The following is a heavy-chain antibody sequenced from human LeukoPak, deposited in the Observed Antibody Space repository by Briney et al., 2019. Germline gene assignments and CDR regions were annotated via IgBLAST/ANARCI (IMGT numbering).Heavy chain of an antibody. CDR2: ISPNNGGT. V-gene: IGHV1-2*02. CDR1: GYAFSVYA. J-gene: IGHJ5*02. CDR3: ARSKRGEVAAKFDT. D-gene: IGHD3-16*01. Sequence: ASVKVSCKASGYAFSVYAIHWVRQAPGQGPEWMGWISPNNGGTNYAQKFQGRVTITSDKSTSTAYMELSRLTSKVTAGYYCARSKRGEVAAKFDTWGQGNLVTVSS.